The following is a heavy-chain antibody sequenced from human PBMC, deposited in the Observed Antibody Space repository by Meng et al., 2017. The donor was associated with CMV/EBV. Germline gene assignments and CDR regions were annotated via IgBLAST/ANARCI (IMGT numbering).Heavy chain of an antibody. CDR3: ARHVYRVGAFDI. V-gene: IGHV3-48*03. CDR2: ISSSCSTI. J-gene: IGHJ3*02. D-gene: IGHD2-2*02. Sequence: GGSLRLSCAASGFTFSSYEMNWVRQAPGKGLEWVSYISSSCSTIYYADSVKGRFTISRDNAKNSLYLQMNSLRAEDTAVYYCARHVYRVGAFDIWGQGTMVTVSS. CDR1: GFTFSSYE.